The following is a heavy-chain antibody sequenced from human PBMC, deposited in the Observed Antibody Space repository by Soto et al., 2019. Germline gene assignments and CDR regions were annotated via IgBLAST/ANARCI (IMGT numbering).Heavy chain of an antibody. J-gene: IGHJ4*02. CDR2: VYYNVST. V-gene: IGHV4-59*08. Sequence: SETLSLTCTVSGDSISIYYWSWIRQPPGKGLYRIGYVYYNVSTIYDPSPKRRDTISGNTSKNQVSLKLSAVTAAYSAVYYCAIPETLHGYYDYWGQGTLVTVSS. CDR1: GDSISIYY. D-gene: IGHD4-17*01. CDR3: AIPETLHGYYDY.